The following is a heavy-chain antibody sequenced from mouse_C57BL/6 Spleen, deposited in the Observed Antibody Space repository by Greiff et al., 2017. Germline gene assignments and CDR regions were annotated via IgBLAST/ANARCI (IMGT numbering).Heavy chain of an antibody. D-gene: IGHD1-1*01. V-gene: IGHV1-31*01. J-gene: IGHJ2*01. CDR2: IYPYHGVS. CDR3: ARPTVVAPYYFDY. CDR1: GYSFTGYY. Sequence: EVTLQESGPELVQPGASVKISCKASGYSFTGYYMHWVKQSHGTILDWIGYIYPYHGVSSYNQNFTGKAHFTVDKSSSTAYMELRSLTSEDSAVYYCARPTVVAPYYFDYWGQGTTLTVSS.